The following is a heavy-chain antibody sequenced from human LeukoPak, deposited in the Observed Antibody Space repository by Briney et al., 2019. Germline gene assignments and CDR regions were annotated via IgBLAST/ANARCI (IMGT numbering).Heavy chain of an antibody. CDR3: ARGSLYDFWSGYGDRDAFDI. Sequence: GGSLRLSCAASGFTFSSYSMNWVRQAPGKGLEWVSYISSSSSTIYYADSVKGRFTISRDNAKNSLYLQMNSLRAEDTAVYYCARGSLYDFWSGYGDRDAFDIWGQGTMVTVSS. CDR1: GFTFSSYS. D-gene: IGHD3-3*01. J-gene: IGHJ3*02. V-gene: IGHV3-48*01. CDR2: ISSSSSTI.